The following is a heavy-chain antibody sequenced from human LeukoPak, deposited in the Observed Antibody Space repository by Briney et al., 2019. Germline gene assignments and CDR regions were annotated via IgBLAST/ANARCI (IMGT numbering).Heavy chain of an antibody. J-gene: IGHJ4*02. V-gene: IGHV3-23*01. CDR3: VKGAARWELRS. CDR1: GFTFSSSA. CDR2: ISGSGGCT. D-gene: IGHD1-26*01. Sequence: GGSLRLSCAASGFTFSSSAMSWVRQAPGKGLEWVSAISGSGGCTYDADSVKGRFTISRDNSKNTLYLQMNSMRAEDTAVYYCVKGAARWELRSWGQGTLVIVSS.